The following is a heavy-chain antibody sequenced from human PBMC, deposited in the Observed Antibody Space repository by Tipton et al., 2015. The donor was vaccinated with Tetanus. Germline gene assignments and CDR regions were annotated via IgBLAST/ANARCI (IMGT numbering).Heavy chain of an antibody. CDR2: IPSSGST. D-gene: IGHD3-3*01. J-gene: IGHJ4*02. Sequence: TLSLTCTASGDSLRSGDRNWSWIRQAPGKGLEWLAYIPSSGSTNSDYFLKSRISISRDTSKNQYFLNLSSVTAADTAVYFCARANYDFSMKGPFDSWGQGILVVVSA. V-gene: IGHV4-61*08. CDR3: ARANYDFSMKGPFDS. CDR1: GDSLRSGDRN.